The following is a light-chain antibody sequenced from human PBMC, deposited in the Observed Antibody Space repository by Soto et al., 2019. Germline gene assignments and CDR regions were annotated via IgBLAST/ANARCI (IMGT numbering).Light chain of an antibody. V-gene: IGKV2-28*01. CDR1: QSLLHSDGYKY. Sequence: DLVMTQSPLSLPVTPGEPASISCRSSQSLLHSDGYKYLDWYLQKPGQSPQLLIYLGSNRASGVPDRFSGSGSGTDFTLKISRVEAEDVGVYYCMHALQTPGTFGQGTKVEIK. CDR2: LGS. J-gene: IGKJ1*01. CDR3: MHALQTPGT.